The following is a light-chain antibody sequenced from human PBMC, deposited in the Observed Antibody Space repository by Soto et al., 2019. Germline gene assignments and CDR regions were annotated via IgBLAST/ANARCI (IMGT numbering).Light chain of an antibody. J-gene: IGLJ1*01. CDR2: GNS. Sequence: QSVLIQPASVSGSPGQSITISCTGSSSNIGTGYDVHWYQQLPGTAPKLLIYGNSNRPSGVPDRFSGSKSGTSASLAITGLQAEDEADYYCQSFDSSRFYVFGTGTKVTVL. CDR3: QSFDSSRFYV. V-gene: IGLV1-40*01. CDR1: SSNIGTGYD.